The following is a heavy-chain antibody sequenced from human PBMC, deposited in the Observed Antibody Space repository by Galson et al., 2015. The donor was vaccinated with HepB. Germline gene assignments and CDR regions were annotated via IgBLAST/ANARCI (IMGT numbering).Heavy chain of an antibody. Sequence: SVKVSCKASGFTFTGYYMHWVRQAPGQGLEWMGWINPNSGGTNYAQKFQGRTTMTRDTSISTVYMELNRLRSDDTAVYYCARVGEVGFSRLQEGCYWGKEPWSPSPQ. CDR3: ARVGEVGFSRLQEGCY. CDR2: INPNSGGT. CDR1: GFTFTGYY. J-gene: IGHJ4*01. V-gene: IGHV1-2*02. D-gene: IGHD1-26*01.